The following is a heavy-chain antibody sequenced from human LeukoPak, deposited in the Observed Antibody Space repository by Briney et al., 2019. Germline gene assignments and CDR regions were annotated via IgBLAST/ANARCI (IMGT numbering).Heavy chain of an antibody. V-gene: IGHV7-4-1*02. CDR2: INTKTGNP. Sequence: GASVKVSCKASGYIFRNYVIHWVRQAPGQGLEWMGWINTKTGNPTYAQGFTGRFVFSLDTSVSTAYLQISTLKAEDTAVFYCARDRGDDCSDRSEPIDAWGQGTLVTVSS. CDR3: ARDRGDDCSDRSEPIDA. D-gene: IGHD4-17*01. CDR1: GYIFRNYV. J-gene: IGHJ5*02.